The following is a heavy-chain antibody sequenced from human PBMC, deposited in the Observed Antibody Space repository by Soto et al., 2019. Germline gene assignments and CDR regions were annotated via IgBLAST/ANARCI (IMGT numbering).Heavy chain of an antibody. D-gene: IGHD6-13*01. Sequence: SETLSLTCTVSGGSISSYYWSWIRQPPGKGLEWIGYIYYSGSTNYNPSLKSRVTISVDKSKNQFSLKLSSVTAADTAVYYCAREVPSGYSDYWGQGTLVTVSS. CDR3: AREVPSGYSDY. CDR1: GGSISSYY. V-gene: IGHV4-59*12. CDR2: IYYSGST. J-gene: IGHJ4*02.